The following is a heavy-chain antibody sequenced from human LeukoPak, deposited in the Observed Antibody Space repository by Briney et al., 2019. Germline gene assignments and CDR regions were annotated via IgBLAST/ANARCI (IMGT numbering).Heavy chain of an antibody. CDR2: ISGYNGNT. J-gene: IGHJ5*02. V-gene: IGHV1-18*01. D-gene: IGHD3-22*01. CDR1: GYTFTSYG. Sequence: ASVKVSCKASGYTFTSYGISWVRQAPGQGLEWMGWISGYNGNTNYAQKLQGRVTMTTDTSTSTAYMELSSLRSDDTAVYDCARGQTYYYDSSGSPGGGPYNWFDPWGQGTLVTVSS. CDR3: ARGQTYYYDSSGSPGGGPYNWFDP.